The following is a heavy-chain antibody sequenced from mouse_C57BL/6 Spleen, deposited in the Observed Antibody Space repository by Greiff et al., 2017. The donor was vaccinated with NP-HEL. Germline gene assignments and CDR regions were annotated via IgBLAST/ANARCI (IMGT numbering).Heavy chain of an antibody. D-gene: IGHD1-1*01. CDR2: IDPSDSET. CDR1: GYTFTSYW. V-gene: IGHV1-52*01. Sequence: VQLQQPGAELVRPGSSVKLSCKASGYTFTSYWMHWVKQRPIQGLEWIGNIDPSDSETHYNQKFKDKATLTVDKSSSTAYMQLSSLTSEDSAVYYCARHYYGRNFDYWGQGTSVTVSS. J-gene: IGHJ4*01. CDR3: ARHYYGRNFDY.